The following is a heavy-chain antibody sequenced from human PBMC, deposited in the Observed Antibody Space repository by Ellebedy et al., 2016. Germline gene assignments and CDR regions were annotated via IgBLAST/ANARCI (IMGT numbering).Heavy chain of an antibody. Sequence: ASVKVSCXASGYTFTTYQIHWVRQAPGQGLEWMGIIDPSGGRTTDAQKFQGRVTMTRDTSISTAYMDLSRLTSDDTAVYYCARGGSSSLDYWGQGTLVTVSS. D-gene: IGHD6-6*01. V-gene: IGHV1-46*01. CDR3: ARGGSSSLDY. CDR2: IDPSGGRT. CDR1: GYTFTTYQ. J-gene: IGHJ4*02.